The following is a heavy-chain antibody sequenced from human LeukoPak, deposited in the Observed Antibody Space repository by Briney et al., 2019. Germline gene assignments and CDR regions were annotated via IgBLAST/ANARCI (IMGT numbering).Heavy chain of an antibody. CDR1: GGSFRGYY. CDR3: ARGNYGDYSYYYYYMDV. V-gene: IGHV4-34*01. Sequence: SETLSLTCAVYGGSFRGYYWSWIRQPPGKGLEWIGEINHSGSTNYNPSLKSRVTISVDTSKNQFSLKLSSVTAADTAVYYCARGNYGDYSYYYYYMDVWGKGTTVTVSS. J-gene: IGHJ6*03. CDR2: INHSGST. D-gene: IGHD4-17*01.